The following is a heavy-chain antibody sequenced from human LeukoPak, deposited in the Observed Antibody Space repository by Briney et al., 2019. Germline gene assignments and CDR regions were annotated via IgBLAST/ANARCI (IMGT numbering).Heavy chain of an antibody. D-gene: IGHD2-21*01. CDR1: GGSISSYY. V-gene: IGHV4-59*01. CDR3: ARELGHIVDT. Sequence: SETLSLTCTVSGGSISSYYWSWIWQPPGKGLEWIGYIYYSGSTNYNPSLKSRVTISVDTSKNQFSLKLSSVTAADTAVYYCARELGHIVDTWGQGTLVTVSS. CDR2: IYYSGST. J-gene: IGHJ5*02.